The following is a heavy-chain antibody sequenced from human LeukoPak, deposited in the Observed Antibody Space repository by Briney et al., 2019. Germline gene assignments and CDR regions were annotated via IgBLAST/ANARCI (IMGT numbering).Heavy chain of an antibody. CDR3: ARVGSYGHKYDY. V-gene: IGHV4-39*07. J-gene: IGHJ4*02. CDR1: GGSISGYY. Sequence: SETLSLTCTVSGGSISGYYWGWIRQPPGKGLEWIGSIYYSGSTYYNPSLKSRVTISVDTSKNQFSLKLSSVTAADTAVYYCARVGSYGHKYDYRGQGTLVTGSS. D-gene: IGHD1-26*01. CDR2: IYYSGST.